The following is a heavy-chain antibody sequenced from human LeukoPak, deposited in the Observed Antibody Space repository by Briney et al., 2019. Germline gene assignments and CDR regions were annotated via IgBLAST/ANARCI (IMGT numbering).Heavy chain of an antibody. CDR1: GGSFSGYY. CDR2: INHSGST. Sequence: PSETLSLTCAVYGGSFSGYYWSWIRQPPGKGLEWIGEINHSGSTNYNPSLKSRVTISVDTSKNQFSLKLSSVTAADTAVYYCAREMGVNWFDPWGQGTLVTVSS. CDR3: AREMGVNWFDP. V-gene: IGHV4-34*01. D-gene: IGHD1-26*01. J-gene: IGHJ5*02.